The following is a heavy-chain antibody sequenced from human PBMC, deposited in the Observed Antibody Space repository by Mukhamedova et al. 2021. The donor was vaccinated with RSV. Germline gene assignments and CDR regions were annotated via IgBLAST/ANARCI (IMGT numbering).Heavy chain of an antibody. D-gene: IGHD3-22*01. CDR2: ISYDGSNK. V-gene: IGHV3-30*04. CDR3: ASGLSGYYYVIDY. J-gene: IGHJ4*02. Sequence: APGKGLEWVAVISYDGSNKYYADSVKGRFTISRDNSKNTLYLQMNSLRAEDTAVYYCASGLSGYYYVIDYWGQGTLVTVSS.